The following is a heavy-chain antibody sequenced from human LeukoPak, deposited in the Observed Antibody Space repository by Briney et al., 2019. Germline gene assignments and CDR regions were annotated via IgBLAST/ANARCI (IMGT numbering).Heavy chain of an antibody. J-gene: IGHJ4*02. CDR1: GGSISSYY. V-gene: IGHV4-59*12. D-gene: IGHD3-10*01. Sequence: PSETLSLTCTVSGGSISSYYWSWIRQPPGKGLEWIGYIYYSGSTNYNPSLKSRVTISVDTSKNQFSLKLSSVTAADTAVYYCARGNHITMVRGVTTGLDYWGQGTLVTVSS. CDR3: ARGNHITMVRGVTTGLDY. CDR2: IYYSGST.